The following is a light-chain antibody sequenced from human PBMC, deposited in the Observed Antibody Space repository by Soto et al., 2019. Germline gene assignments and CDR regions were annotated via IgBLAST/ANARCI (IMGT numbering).Light chain of an antibody. Sequence: EIVMTQSPATLSVSPGKRATLSCRASQSVSSNLAWYQQKPGQAPRLLIYGASTRATGIPARFSGSGSWTEFTLTISSLQSEDFAVYYCQQYNNWPPANTFGQGTKLEIK. CDR2: GAS. CDR3: QQYNNWPPANT. CDR1: QSVSSN. J-gene: IGKJ2*01. V-gene: IGKV3-15*01.